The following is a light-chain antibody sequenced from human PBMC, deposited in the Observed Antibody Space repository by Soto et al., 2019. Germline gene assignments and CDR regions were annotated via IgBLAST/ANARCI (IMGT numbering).Light chain of an antibody. CDR2: EVN. CDR1: SSDVGGYNF. J-gene: IGLJ3*02. CDR3: SSWTSSTTQV. Sequence: QSALTQPASVSGSPGQSITISRTGTSSDVGGYNFVSWYQQHPGKAPKLMIYEVNNRPSGVSNRFSGSKSGNTASLTISGLQAEDEADYYCSSWTSSTTQVLGGGTKVTVL. V-gene: IGLV2-14*01.